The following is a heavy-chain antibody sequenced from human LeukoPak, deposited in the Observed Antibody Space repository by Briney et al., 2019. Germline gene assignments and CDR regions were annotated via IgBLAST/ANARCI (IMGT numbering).Heavy chain of an antibody. Sequence: GESLKISCKGSGYRFTNYWIGWVRQMPGKGLEWMAIIYPGDSDTRYSPSFQGQVTISADKSISTAYLQWSSLKASDTAMYYCATTYGRNSDVLSFDLWGQGTLVTVSS. CDR2: IYPGDSDT. V-gene: IGHV5-51*01. CDR1: GYRFTNYW. J-gene: IGHJ4*02. CDR3: ATTYGRNSDVLSFDL. D-gene: IGHD4-23*01.